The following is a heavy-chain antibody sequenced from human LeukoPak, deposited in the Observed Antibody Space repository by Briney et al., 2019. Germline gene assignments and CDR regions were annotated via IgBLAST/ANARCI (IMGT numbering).Heavy chain of an antibody. J-gene: IGHJ4*02. D-gene: IGHD6-19*01. CDR2: IYYSGNT. CDR3: ARGGWSLDY. V-gene: IGHV4-59*01. CDR1: GXSISSYY. Sequence: PSETLSLTCTVSGXSISSYYWSWIRQPPGKGLEWIGYIYYSGNTNYNPSLKSRITISVDTSKNQFSLKLNSVTAADTAVYYCARGGWSLDYWGQGTLVTVSS.